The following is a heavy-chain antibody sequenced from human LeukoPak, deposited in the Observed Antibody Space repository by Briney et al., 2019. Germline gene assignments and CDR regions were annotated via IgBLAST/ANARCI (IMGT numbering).Heavy chain of an antibody. D-gene: IGHD6-13*01. V-gene: IGHV4-34*01. CDR2: INHSGST. CDR1: GGSFSGYY. Sequence: SETLSLTCAVYGGSFSGYYRSWIRQPPGKGLEWIGEINHSGSTNYNPSLKSRVTISVDTSKNQFSLKLSSVTAADTAVYHCAGRIAAAPYYFDYWGQGTLVTVSS. J-gene: IGHJ4*02. CDR3: AGRIAAAPYYFDY.